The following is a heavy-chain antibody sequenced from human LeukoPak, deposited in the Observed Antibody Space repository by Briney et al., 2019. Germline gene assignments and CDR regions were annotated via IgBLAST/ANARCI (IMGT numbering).Heavy chain of an antibody. CDR1: GFTFSSYA. V-gene: IGHV3-23*01. D-gene: IGHD3-22*01. CDR2: ISGSGGST. J-gene: IGHJ4*02. Sequence: GGSLRLSCAASGFTFSSYAMSWVRQAPGKGLEWVSAISGSGGSTYYADSVKGRFTISRDNSKNTLYLQMNSLRAEDTAVYYCVKVPPSYYYDSSGYYWGYYWGQGTLVTVSS. CDR3: VKVPPSYYYDSSGYYWGYY.